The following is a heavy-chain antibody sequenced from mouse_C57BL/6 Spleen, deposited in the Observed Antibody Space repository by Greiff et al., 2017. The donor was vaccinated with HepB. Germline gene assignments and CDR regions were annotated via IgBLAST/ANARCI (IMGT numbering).Heavy chain of an antibody. J-gene: IGHJ4*01. CDR2: INPSSGYT. D-gene: IGHD1-1*01. V-gene: IGHV1-4*01. Sequence: QVQLQQSGAELARPGASVKMSCKASGYTFTSYTMHWVKQRPGQGLEWIGYINPSSGYTKYNQKFKDKATLTADKSSSTAYMQLSSLTSEDSAVYYCAIITTVRGSMDYWGQGTSVTVSS. CDR1: GYTFTSYT. CDR3: AIITTVRGSMDY.